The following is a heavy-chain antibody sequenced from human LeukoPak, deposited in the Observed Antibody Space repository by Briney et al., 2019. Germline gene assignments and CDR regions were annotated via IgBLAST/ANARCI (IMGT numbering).Heavy chain of an antibody. CDR2: INSDGRGT. Sequence: GGSLRLSCAASGFTFSSYAMSWVRQAPGKGLVWVSRINSDGRGTNYADSVKGRFTISRDNAKNTLYLQMNSLRAEDTAVYYCARGADSGYSSDNWGQGTLVSVSS. D-gene: IGHD3-9*01. V-gene: IGHV3-74*01. J-gene: IGHJ4*02. CDR1: GFTFSSYA. CDR3: ARGADSGYSSDN.